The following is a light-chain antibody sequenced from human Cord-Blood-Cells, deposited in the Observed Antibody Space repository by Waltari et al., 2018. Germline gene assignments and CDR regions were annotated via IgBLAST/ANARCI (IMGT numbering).Light chain of an antibody. J-gene: IGLJ1*01. V-gene: IGLV3-19*01. CDR3: NSRDSSGNHYV. CDR2: GKN. CDR1: SLRSYY. Sequence: SSELTQDPAVSVALGQTVRITRQGDSLRSYYESWYQQKPGQAPVLVIYGKNNRPSGIPDRFSGSSSGNTASLTITGAQAEDEADYYCNSRDSSGNHYVFGTGTKVTVL.